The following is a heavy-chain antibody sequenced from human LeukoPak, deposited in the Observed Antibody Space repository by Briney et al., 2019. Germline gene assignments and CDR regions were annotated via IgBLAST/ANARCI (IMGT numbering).Heavy chain of an antibody. CDR2: IYYSGST. V-gene: IGHV4-39*01. J-gene: IGHJ5*02. Sequence: SETLSLTCTVSGGSISSISYYWGWIRQPPGRGLEWIGSIYYSGSTYYNPSLKSRVTISVDTSKNQFSLKLSSVTAADTAVYYCARQYYRGLSPGSWLDPWGQGTLVTVSS. CDR1: GGSISSISYY. D-gene: IGHD3-10*01. CDR3: ARQYYRGLSPGSWLDP.